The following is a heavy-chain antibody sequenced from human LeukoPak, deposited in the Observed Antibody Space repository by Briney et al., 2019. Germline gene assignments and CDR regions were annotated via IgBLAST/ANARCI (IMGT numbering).Heavy chain of an antibody. V-gene: IGHV4-4*02. CDR2: ICHSGST. Sequence: SGTLSLTCGVSGVSTSSRNWWSRVRPPPGKGVEGIGEICHSGSTNYNPSVKSRLTISGDKSKNQFSLNLSAVTAEDTAVYYCARAIYDSSGYYVDSWGQGALVTVSS. J-gene: IGHJ4*02. CDR1: GVSTSSRNW. D-gene: IGHD3-22*01. CDR3: ARAIYDSSGYYVDS.